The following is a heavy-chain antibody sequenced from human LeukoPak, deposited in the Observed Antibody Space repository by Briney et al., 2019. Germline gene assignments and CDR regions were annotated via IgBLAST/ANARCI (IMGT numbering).Heavy chain of an antibody. Sequence: PSETQSLTCTVSGGSISSYYWSWIRQPPGKGLEWIGYIYYSGSTNYNPSLKSRVTISVDTSKNQFSLKLSSVTAADTAVYYCARQGGSSSWYHWFDPWGQGTLVTVSS. J-gene: IGHJ5*02. CDR2: IYYSGST. CDR3: ARQGGSSSWYHWFDP. D-gene: IGHD6-13*01. CDR1: GGSISSYY. V-gene: IGHV4-59*08.